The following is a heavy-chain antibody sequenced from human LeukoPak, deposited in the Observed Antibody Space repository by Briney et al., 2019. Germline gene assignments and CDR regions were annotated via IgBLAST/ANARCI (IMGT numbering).Heavy chain of an antibody. J-gene: IGHJ5*02. CDR1: GFTFSSYS. CDR2: ISSSSSTI. V-gene: IGHV3-48*04. D-gene: IGHD3-9*01. Sequence: GGSLRLSCAASGFTFSSYSMTWFRQAPGKGLEWVSYISSSSSTIYYADPVKGRFTISRDNAKNSLYLQMNSLRAEDTAVYYCARDEAYYDILTGYNWFDPWGQGTLVTVSS. CDR3: ARDEAYYDILTGYNWFDP.